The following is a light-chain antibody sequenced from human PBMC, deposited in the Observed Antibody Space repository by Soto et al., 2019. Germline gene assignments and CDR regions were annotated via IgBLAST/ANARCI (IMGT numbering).Light chain of an antibody. V-gene: IGKV1-12*01. CDR1: QGVSDW. CDR3: QQFDNLPLLT. CDR2: GSS. Sequence: DIQMTQSPSSVSASVGDSVTITCRASQGVSDWVAWYQQKPGEAPKLXXYGSSSLLSGVPSRFSGTRAGTDFTLTISSLQPEDFATYYCQQFDNLPLLTFGGGTKVDI. J-gene: IGKJ4*01.